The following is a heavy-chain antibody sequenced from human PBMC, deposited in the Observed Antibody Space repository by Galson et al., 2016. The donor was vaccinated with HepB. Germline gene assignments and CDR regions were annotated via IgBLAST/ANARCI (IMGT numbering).Heavy chain of an antibody. D-gene: IGHD6-13*01. CDR3: ARYGSWTGFDH. CDR1: GGSFSENY. CDR2: MNHRGSS. Sequence: SETLSLTCAVYGGSFSENYWSWIRQPPGKGLEWIGEMNHRGSSNYNPSLKSRVTISVDTSKNQISLDLTSVTAADTAVYFCARYGSWTGFDHWSQGTLVTVSS. V-gene: IGHV4-34*01. J-gene: IGHJ4*02.